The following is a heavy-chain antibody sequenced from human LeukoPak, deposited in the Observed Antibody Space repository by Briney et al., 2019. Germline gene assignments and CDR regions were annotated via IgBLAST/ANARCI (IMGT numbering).Heavy chain of an antibody. CDR2: IYYSGST. D-gene: IGHD4-23*01. J-gene: IGHJ5*02. V-gene: IGHV4-39*07. Sequence: PSETLSLTCTVSGGYISSSSYYWGWIRQPPGKGLEWIGSIYYSGSTYYNPSLKSRVTISVDTSKNQFSLKLSSVTAADTAVYYCARGGGPSNWFDPWGQGTLVTVSS. CDR1: GGYISSSSYY. CDR3: ARGGGPSNWFDP.